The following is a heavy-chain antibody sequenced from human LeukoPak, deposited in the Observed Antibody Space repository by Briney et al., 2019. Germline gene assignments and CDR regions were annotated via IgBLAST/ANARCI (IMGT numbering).Heavy chain of an antibody. J-gene: IGHJ4*02. CDR1: GYTLTSYG. Sequence: ASVKVSCKASGYTLTSYGISWVRQAPGQGLEWMGWISAYNGNTNYAQKLQGRVTMTTDTSTSTACMELRSLRSDDTAVYYCARGQYGSGSSYFDYWGQGTLVTVSS. CDR2: ISAYNGNT. V-gene: IGHV1-18*01. CDR3: ARGQYGSGSSYFDY. D-gene: IGHD3-10*01.